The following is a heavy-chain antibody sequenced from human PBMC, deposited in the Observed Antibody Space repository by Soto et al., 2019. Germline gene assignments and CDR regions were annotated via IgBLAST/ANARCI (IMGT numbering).Heavy chain of an antibody. CDR2: INTYNGNT. V-gene: IGHV1-18*01. D-gene: IGHD6-13*01. J-gene: IGHJ1*01. Sequence: ASVKVSCKASGYTFPDYGIHWVRQAPGQGLEWMGWINTYNGNTYYTQNLQGRVTMTRDTSTSTAYMDLRSLRFDDTALYYCARDRDDSSWSTAETFQHWGQGTLVTVSS. CDR1: GYTFPDYG. CDR3: ARDRDDSSWSTAETFQH.